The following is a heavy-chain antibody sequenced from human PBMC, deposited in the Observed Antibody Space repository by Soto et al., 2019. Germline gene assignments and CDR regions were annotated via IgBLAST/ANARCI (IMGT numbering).Heavy chain of an antibody. D-gene: IGHD3-3*01. CDR2: IWYDGSNK. V-gene: IGHV3-33*01. CDR3: AREVSDLWSGYYNGFDP. J-gene: IGHJ5*02. Sequence: GGALRLSCAASGFTFSSYGMHLVRQALGKGLGWVAGIWYDGSNKYYADSVKGRFTIARDNSKKPLYLQMNSLRAEDTAVYYCAREVSDLWSGYYNGFDPWGQGTLVTVSS. CDR1: GFTFSSYG.